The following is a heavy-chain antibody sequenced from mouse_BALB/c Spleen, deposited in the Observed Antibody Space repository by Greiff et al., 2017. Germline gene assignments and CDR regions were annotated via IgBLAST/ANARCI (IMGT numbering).Heavy chain of an antibody. CDR3: ARIGGNTFAY. D-gene: IGHD2-1*01. V-gene: IGHV1-82*01. CDR2: IYPGDGDT. Sequence: QVQLQQSGPELVKPGASVKISCKASGYAFSSSWMNWVKQRPGQGLEWIGRIYPGDGDTNYNGKFKGKATLTADKSSSTAYMQLSSLTSVDSAVYYCARIGGNTFAYWGQGTLVTVSA. J-gene: IGHJ3*01. CDR1: GYAFSSSW.